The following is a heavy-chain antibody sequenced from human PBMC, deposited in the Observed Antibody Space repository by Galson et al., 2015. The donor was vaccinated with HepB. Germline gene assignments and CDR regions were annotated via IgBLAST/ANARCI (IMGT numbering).Heavy chain of an antibody. CDR1: GGSFSGYY. D-gene: IGHD3-10*01. J-gene: IGHJ4*02. CDR3: ARGKFQASGSGFDY. Sequence: ETLSLTCAVYGGSFSGYYWSWIRQPPGKGLEWIGEIDYSGSTNYNPSLKSRVTISVDTSKNQFSLKLNSVTAADTAVYYCARGKFQASGSGFDYWGQGTLVTVSS. CDR2: IDYSGST. V-gene: IGHV4-34*01.